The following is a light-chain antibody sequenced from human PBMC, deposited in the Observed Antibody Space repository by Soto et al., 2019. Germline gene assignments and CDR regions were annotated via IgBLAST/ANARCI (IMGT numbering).Light chain of an antibody. V-gene: IGLV1-40*01. CDR3: QSYDSSLSASNV. J-gene: IGLJ1*01. CDR2: GNS. CDR1: SSKIGAGYD. Sequence: QSVLTQPPSVSGAPGQRVTISCTGSSSKIGAGYDVHWYQQLPGTAPKLLIYGNSNRPSGVPDRFSGSKSGTSASLAITGLQAEDEADYYCQSYDSSLSASNVFGTGTKVTVL.